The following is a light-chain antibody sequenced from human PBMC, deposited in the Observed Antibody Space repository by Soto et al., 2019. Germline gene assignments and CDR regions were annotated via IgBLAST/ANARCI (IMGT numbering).Light chain of an antibody. Sequence: QSVLTQPPSASGSPGQSVTISCTGTSSDVGGYNYVSWYQQHPGKAPKLMIYEVTKRPSGVPDRFSGSKSGNTASLTVSGLLAEDEADYYCYSCAGSHRVFGTGTKVNVL. V-gene: IGLV2-8*01. CDR2: EVT. J-gene: IGLJ1*01. CDR3: YSCAGSHRV. CDR1: SSDVGGYNY.